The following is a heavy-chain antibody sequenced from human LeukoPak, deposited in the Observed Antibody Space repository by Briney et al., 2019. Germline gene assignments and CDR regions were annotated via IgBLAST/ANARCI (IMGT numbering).Heavy chain of an antibody. CDR2: ISGSGGST. J-gene: IGHJ6*03. Sequence: GGSLRLPCAASGFTFSSYAMSWVGQAPGKGLEGVSAISGSGGSTYYADSVKGRLTISRDNSKNTLYLQMNSLRAEDTAVYYCAKAGGYLNYYYYMDVWGKGTTVTVSS. V-gene: IGHV3-23*01. CDR1: GFTFSSYA. CDR3: AKAGGYLNYYYYMDV. D-gene: IGHD6-13*01.